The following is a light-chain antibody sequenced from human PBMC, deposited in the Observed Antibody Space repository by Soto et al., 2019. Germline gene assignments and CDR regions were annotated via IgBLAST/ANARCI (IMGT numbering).Light chain of an antibody. Sequence: DIQMTQSPSSLSASVGDRVTVTCRASQTITTYLNWYQQKPGKAPKLLIYAASSLQSGVPSRFSGSGSGTDFTLTISSLQAEDFATYYCQQTYSTPWTFGQGTKVEIK. V-gene: IGKV1-39*01. CDR2: AAS. J-gene: IGKJ1*01. CDR3: QQTYSTPWT. CDR1: QTITTY.